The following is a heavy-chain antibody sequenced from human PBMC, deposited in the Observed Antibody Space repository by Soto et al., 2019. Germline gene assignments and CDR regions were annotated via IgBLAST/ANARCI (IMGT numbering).Heavy chain of an antibody. CDR2: IYYSGNT. CDR3: ARTSRQQYCSRSSCYHSWSDP. Sequence: YWLLIGKPPGKGLEYIAIIYYSGNTYYNPSLKSRVTISVDTSKNQISLKLSSVAAADTAIYYCARTSRQQYCSRSSCYHSWSDPSCQGTLLT. J-gene: IGHJ5*02. CDR1: Y. D-gene: IGHD2-2*01. V-gene: IGHV4-39*01.